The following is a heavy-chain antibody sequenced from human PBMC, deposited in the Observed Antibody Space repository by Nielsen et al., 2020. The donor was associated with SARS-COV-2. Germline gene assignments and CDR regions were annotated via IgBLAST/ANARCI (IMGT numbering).Heavy chain of an antibody. V-gene: IGHV1-69*06. Sequence: WVRQAPGQGLEWMGGIIPIFGTANYAQKFQGRVTITADKSTSTAYMELSSLRSEDTAVYYCASRYCSSTSCYRSNGMDVWGQGTMVTVSS. J-gene: IGHJ6*02. CDR3: ASRYCSSTSCYRSNGMDV. CDR2: IIPIFGTA. D-gene: IGHD2-2*01.